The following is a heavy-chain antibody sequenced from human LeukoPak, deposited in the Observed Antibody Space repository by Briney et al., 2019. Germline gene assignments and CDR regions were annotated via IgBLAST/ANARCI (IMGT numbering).Heavy chain of an antibody. V-gene: IGHV4-31*03. D-gene: IGHD3-3*01. CDR3: ARDRTGADYYDFWSGYYSHQDAFDI. CDR1: GGSISSGGYY. CDR2: IYYSGST. J-gene: IGHJ3*02. Sequence: TLSLTCTVSGGSISSGGYYWSWIRQHPGKGLEWIGYIYYSGSTYYNPTLKSRVTISVDTSKNQFSLKLSSVTAADTAVYYCARDRTGADYYDFWSGYYSHQDAFDIWGQGTIATVSS.